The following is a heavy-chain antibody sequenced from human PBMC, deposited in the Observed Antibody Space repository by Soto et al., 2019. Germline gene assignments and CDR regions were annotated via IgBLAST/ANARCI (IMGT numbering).Heavy chain of an antibody. D-gene: IGHD1-26*01. CDR1: GYIFIHCF. CDR3: TRSLGETTSLFDY. J-gene: IGHJ4*02. V-gene: IGHV1-46*01. Sequence: QVQLVQSGAEMKQPGASVKLSCQASGYIFIHCFMHWVPQAPGQGLEWMGGINRSSGTTTYAQKFQGRVTVTRDTSTSTGYMELSSLGSGDTAMYYCTRSLGETTSLFDYWGQGSLVTVSA. CDR2: INRSSGTT.